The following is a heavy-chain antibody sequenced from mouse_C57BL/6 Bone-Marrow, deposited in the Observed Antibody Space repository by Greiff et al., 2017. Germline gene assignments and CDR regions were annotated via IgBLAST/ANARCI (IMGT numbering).Heavy chain of an antibody. CDR2: ISSGGSYT. J-gene: IGHJ3*01. CDR3: ARRRWLLQFAY. D-gene: IGHD2-3*01. CDR1: GFTFSSYG. Sequence: EVKVVESGGDLVKPGGSLKLSCAASGFTFSSYGMSWVRQTPDKRLEWVATISSGGSYTYYPDSVKGRFTISRDNDKNTLYLQMISLKSEDTAMYYCARRRWLLQFAYWGQGTLVTVSA. V-gene: IGHV5-6*02.